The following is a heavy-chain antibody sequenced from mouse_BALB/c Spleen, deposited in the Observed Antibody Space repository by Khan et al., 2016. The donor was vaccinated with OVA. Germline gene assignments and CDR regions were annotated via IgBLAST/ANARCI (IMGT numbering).Heavy chain of an antibody. CDR1: CFSLTNYG. J-gene: IGHJ3*01. CDR2: IWSGGST. Sequence: VELVESGPGLVQPSQSLSITCTVSCFSLTNYGVHWIRQSPGKGLEWLGVIWSGGSTDYDATFISRLSISKDNSKSQVFFKMNSLQANDTAIYYCARNYDYDDGLAYWGQGTLVTVS. V-gene: IGHV2-2*02. CDR3: ARNYDYDDGLAY. D-gene: IGHD2-4*01.